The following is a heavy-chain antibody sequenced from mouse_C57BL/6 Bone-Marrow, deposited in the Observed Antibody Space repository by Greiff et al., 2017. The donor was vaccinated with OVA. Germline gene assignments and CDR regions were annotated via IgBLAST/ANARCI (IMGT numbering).Heavy chain of an antibody. J-gene: IGHJ2*01. V-gene: IGHV5-6*01. CDR1: GFTFSSYG. CDR2: ISSGGSYT. Sequence: EVQLQESGGDLVKPGGSLKLSCAASGFTFSSYGMSWVRQTPDKRLEWVATISSGGSYTYYPDSVKGRFTISRDNAKNTLYLQMSSLKSEDTAMYYCARHGVTTVVVLDYWGQGTTLTVSS. D-gene: IGHD1-1*01. CDR3: ARHGVTTVVVLDY.